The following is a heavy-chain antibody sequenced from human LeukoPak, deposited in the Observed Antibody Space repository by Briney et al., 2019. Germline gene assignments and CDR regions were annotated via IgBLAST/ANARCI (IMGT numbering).Heavy chain of an antibody. CDR2: INHSGST. CDR1: GGSFSGYY. Sequence: SETLSLTCAVYGGSFSGYYWSWIRQPPGKGLEWIGEINHSGSTNYNPSLKSQVTISVDTSKNQFSLKLSSVTAADTAVYYCARASLDGMDVWGQGTTVTVSS. V-gene: IGHV4-34*01. J-gene: IGHJ6*02. CDR3: ARASLDGMDV.